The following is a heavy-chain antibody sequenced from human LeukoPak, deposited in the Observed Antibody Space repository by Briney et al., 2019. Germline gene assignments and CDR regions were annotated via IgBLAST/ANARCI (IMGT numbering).Heavy chain of an antibody. Sequence: SETLSLTCTVSGGSISSGGYYWSWIRQHRGKGLEWIGYRYYSGSTYYNPSLQSRVTISVDTSKNQFSLKLSSVTAADTAVYYCARVSAGGWLPYFDYWGQGTLVTVSS. CDR2: RYYSGST. V-gene: IGHV4-31*03. CDR1: GGSISSGGYY. CDR3: ARVSAGGWLPYFDY. D-gene: IGHD5-24*01. J-gene: IGHJ4*02.